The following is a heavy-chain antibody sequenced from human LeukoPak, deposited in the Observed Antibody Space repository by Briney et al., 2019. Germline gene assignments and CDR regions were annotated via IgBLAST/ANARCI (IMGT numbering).Heavy chain of an antibody. CDR2: INPDGGST. CDR1: GYTFTSYW. CDR3: ARAPRNSSTMLDF. V-gene: IGHV1-46*01. Sequence: RASVKVSCTASGYTFTSYWIQWVRQAPGQGLEWMGLINPDGGSTAYAHRFQGRVIMTRDTSTSTAYMDLSSLRSEDTAVYHCARAPRNSSTMLDFWGQGTLVTISS. J-gene: IGHJ4*02. D-gene: IGHD6-13*01.